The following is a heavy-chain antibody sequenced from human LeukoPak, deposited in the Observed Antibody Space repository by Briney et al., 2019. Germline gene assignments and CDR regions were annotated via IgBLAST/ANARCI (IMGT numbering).Heavy chain of an antibody. CDR1: GFTFSSYA. D-gene: IGHD4-17*01. V-gene: IGHV3-30-3*01. Sequence: GGSLRLSCAASGFTFSSYAMHWVRQAPGKGLDWVAVISYGGSSQYYADSVKGRFTISRDNSKNTLYLQMNSLRAEDTAVYYCARDHHAVTTSIHYWGQGTLVTVSS. CDR2: ISYGGSSQ. CDR3: ARDHHAVTTSIHY. J-gene: IGHJ4*02.